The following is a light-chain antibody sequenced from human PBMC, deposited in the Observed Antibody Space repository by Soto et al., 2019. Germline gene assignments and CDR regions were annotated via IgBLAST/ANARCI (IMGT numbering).Light chain of an antibody. Sequence: QSALTQPASVSGSPGQSITISCTGTSSDVGGYNYVSWYQQHPGKAPKLMIYDVSNRPSGVSNRFSGSKSGNTASLTSSGLQAEDEADYYCSSYTSSSTRPVVFGGGTKLTVL. V-gene: IGLV2-14*01. J-gene: IGLJ2*01. CDR1: SSDVGGYNY. CDR3: SSYTSSSTRPVV. CDR2: DVS.